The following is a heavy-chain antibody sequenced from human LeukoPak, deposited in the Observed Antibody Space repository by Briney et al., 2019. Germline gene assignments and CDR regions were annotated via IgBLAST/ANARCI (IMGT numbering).Heavy chain of an antibody. J-gene: IGHJ4*02. CDR2: IHPSDFDP. D-gene: IGHD6-19*01. CDR1: GYSFTTYW. CDR3: ATGWLGTSYDPDHY. Sequence: GESLKISCKGSGYSFTTYWIGWVRQMSGKGLEWVAMIHPSDFDPRYSPSFQGQVTISADKSINTAYLQWSSLKASDTAMYYCATGWLGTSYDPDHYWGQGTLVTVSS. V-gene: IGHV5-51*01.